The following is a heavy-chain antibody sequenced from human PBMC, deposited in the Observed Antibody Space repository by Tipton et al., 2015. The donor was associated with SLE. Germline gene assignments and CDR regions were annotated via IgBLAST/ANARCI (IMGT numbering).Heavy chain of an antibody. D-gene: IGHD3-22*01. Sequence: SLRLSCAASGFTFSSYDMHWVRQATGKGLEWVSAIGTAGDTYYPGSVKGRFTISRENAKNSLYLQMNSLRAGDTAVYYCAREATYYYDSSSRAYFDYWGQGTLVTVSS. CDR1: GFTFSSYD. V-gene: IGHV3-13*01. CDR3: AREATYYYDSSSRAYFDY. J-gene: IGHJ4*02. CDR2: IGTAGDT.